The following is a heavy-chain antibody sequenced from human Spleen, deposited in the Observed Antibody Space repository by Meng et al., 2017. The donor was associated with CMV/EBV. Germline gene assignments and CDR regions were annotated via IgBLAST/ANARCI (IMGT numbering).Heavy chain of an antibody. CDR2: IIPILGIA. V-gene: IGHV1-69*10. J-gene: IGHJ5*02. Sequence: KISCAASGFTFSSYAISWVRQAPGQGLEWMGGIIPILGIANYAQKFQGRVTITADKSTSTAYMELSSLRSEDTAVYYCARDRYDFWSGYRHLNWFDPWGQGTLVTVSS. CDR1: GFTFSSYA. CDR3: ARDRYDFWSGYRHLNWFDP. D-gene: IGHD3-3*01.